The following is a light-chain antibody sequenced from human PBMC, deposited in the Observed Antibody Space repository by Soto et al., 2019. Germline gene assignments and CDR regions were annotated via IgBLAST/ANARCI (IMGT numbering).Light chain of an antibody. CDR3: QQYGRTSWT. Sequence: EIVLTQSPGTLSLSPGEGATLSGRASQSVSTNFFAWYQQKPGQAPRLLIYGASTRATGIPDRFSGSGSGTVFPLTISRLEPEDFAVYYCQQYGRTSWTFGQGTKGQIQ. CDR1: QSVSTNF. CDR2: GAS. V-gene: IGKV3-20*01. J-gene: IGKJ1*01.